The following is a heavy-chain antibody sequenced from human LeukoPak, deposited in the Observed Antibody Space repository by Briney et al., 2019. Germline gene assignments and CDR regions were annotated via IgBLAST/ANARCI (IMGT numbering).Heavy chain of an antibody. J-gene: IGHJ4*02. V-gene: IGHV3-30-3*01. D-gene: IGHD5-18*01. Sequence: GGSLRLSCAASGFTFSSYAMHWVRQAPGKGLEWVAVISYDGSNKYYADSVKGRFTISRDNSKNTLYLQMNSLRAEDTAVYYCARDTAMVWGVDYWGQGTLVTVSS. CDR3: ARDTAMVWGVDY. CDR2: ISYDGSNK. CDR1: GFTFSSYA.